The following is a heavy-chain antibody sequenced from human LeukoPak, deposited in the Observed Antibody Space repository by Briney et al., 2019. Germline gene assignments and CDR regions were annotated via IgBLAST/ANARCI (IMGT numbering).Heavy chain of an antibody. CDR2: INYSGNT. CDR1: GGAISSGGHY. J-gene: IGHJ5*02. V-gene: IGHV4-31*03. D-gene: IGHD2-21*02. CDR3: ARFLPYCGGDCSSRWFDP. Sequence: SQTLSLTCTVSGGAISSGGHYWSWIGQPPGKGLEWIAYINYSGNTYYNPSLKSRVTISVDTSKSQFSLKLTSVTAADTAVYYCARFLPYCGGDCSSRWFDPWGQGTLVTVSS.